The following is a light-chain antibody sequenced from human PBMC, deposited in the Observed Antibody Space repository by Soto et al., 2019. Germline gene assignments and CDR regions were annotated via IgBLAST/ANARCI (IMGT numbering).Light chain of an antibody. V-gene: IGLV2-23*02. CDR1: SSNVGSYKL. J-gene: IGLJ1*01. Sequence: QSVLTQPASVSGSPGQSITISGTGTSSNVGSYKLVSWYQQHPGKAPKLMIFEVNKRPSGVSNRFSGSKSGNTASLTTSGLKVEDEADYYCCSSGGSPTYVFGTGTKVTGL. CDR3: CSSGGSPTYV. CDR2: EVN.